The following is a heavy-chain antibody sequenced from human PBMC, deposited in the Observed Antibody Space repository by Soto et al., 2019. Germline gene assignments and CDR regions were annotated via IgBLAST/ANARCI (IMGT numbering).Heavy chain of an antibody. CDR2: IYYSGST. V-gene: IGHV4-59*01. J-gene: IGHJ4*02. Sequence: PSETLSLTCTVSGGSISSYYWSWIRQPPGKGLEWIGYIYYSGSTNYNPSLKSRVTISVDTSKNQFSLKLSSVTAADTAVYYCARTDIVVVPAAMFDYWGQGTLVTVSS. D-gene: IGHD2-2*01. CDR1: GGSISSYY. CDR3: ARTDIVVVPAAMFDY.